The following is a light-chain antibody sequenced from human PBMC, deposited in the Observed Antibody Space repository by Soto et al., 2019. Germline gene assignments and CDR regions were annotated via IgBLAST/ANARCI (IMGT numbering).Light chain of an antibody. CDR1: QSVSNN. V-gene: IGKV3-15*01. J-gene: IGKJ2*01. CDR3: QQYNNWPMYT. CDR2: GAS. Sequence: EIVMTQSPATLSVSPGERATLSCRASQSVSNNLAWYQQKPGQAPRLLIYGASTRATGIPARFSGSGSGTEVTLTISSLQSEDFAAYYCQQYNNWPMYTFGQGTKLEIK.